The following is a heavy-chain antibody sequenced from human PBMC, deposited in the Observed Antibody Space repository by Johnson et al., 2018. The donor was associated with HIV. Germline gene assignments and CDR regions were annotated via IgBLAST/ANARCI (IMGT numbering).Heavy chain of an antibody. J-gene: IGHJ3*01. Sequence: QVQLVESGGGLVKPGGSLRLSCAASGFTFSDSYMTWIRQAPGKGLEWVSYISSSGGTIYYADSVRGRFTISRNNAKNSLYLQMNSLRAEDTAVYFCATIWRNEGRHSFDVWGQGTMVAVS. CDR1: GFTFSDSY. CDR2: ISSSGGTI. D-gene: IGHD1-1*01. V-gene: IGHV3-11*04. CDR3: ATIWRNEGRHSFDV.